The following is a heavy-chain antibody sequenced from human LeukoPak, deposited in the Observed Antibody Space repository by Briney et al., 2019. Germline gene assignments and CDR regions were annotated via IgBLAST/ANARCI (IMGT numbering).Heavy chain of an antibody. D-gene: IGHD3-10*01. J-gene: IGHJ4*02. Sequence: SIYYSGSTYYNPSLKSPVTISVDTSKNQFSLKLSSVTAADTAVYYCARLRALFGELSSIDYWGQGTLVTVSS. CDR3: ARLRALFGELSSIDY. CDR2: IYYSGST. V-gene: IGHV4-39*01.